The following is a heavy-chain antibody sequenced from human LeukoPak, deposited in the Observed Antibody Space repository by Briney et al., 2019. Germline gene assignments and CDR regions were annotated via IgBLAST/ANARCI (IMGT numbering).Heavy chain of an antibody. D-gene: IGHD6-6*01. CDR3: AKWRSIAARLPTALFDY. Sequence: PGGSLRLSCAASGFTFSDQYMSWIRQTPGKGLEWVSYISSSGTTIYYADSVKGRFTISRDNAKNSLYLQMNSLRAEDTAVYYCAKWRSIAARLPTALFDYWGQGTLVTVSS. CDR1: GFTFSDQY. J-gene: IGHJ4*02. CDR2: ISSSGTTI. V-gene: IGHV3-11*01.